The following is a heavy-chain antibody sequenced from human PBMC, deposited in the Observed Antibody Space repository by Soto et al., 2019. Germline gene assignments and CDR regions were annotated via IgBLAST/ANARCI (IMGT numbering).Heavy chain of an antibody. Sequence: EVQLVESGGGLVQPGGSLRLSCAASGFTFSSYWMSWVRQAPGKGLEWVANIKQDGSEKYYVDSVKGRFTISSDNAKNSLYLQMNSLRAEDTAVYYCARYYYDSSGYYFHFDYWGQGTLVTVSS. V-gene: IGHV3-7*03. D-gene: IGHD3-22*01. CDR3: ARYYYDSSGYYFHFDY. CDR1: GFTFSSYW. J-gene: IGHJ4*02. CDR2: IKQDGSEK.